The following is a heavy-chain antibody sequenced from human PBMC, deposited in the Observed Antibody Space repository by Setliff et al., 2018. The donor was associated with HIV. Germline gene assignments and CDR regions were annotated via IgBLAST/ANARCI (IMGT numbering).Heavy chain of an antibody. Sequence: ASVKVSCKASGYTFTSYAMHWVRQAPGQRLEWMGWINAGNGNTKYSKKFQGRVTITRDTSASTAYMELSSLRSEDTAVYYCARVGQFLEPYGMDVWGQGTTVTVSS. V-gene: IGHV1-3*01. D-gene: IGHD3-3*01. J-gene: IGHJ6*02. CDR3: ARVGQFLEPYGMDV. CDR1: GYTFTSYA. CDR2: INAGNGNT.